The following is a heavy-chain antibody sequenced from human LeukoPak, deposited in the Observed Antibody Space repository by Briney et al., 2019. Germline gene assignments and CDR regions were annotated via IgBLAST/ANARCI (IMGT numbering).Heavy chain of an antibody. CDR3: ASGDYYGGFDY. CDR1: GFTFISYA. D-gene: IGHD4-17*01. Sequence: QPGGSLRLSCSGSGFTFISYAMSWVRQAPGKGLEWVSALGYSGNTYYADSVKGRFTISRDIAKNSLYLQMNSLRDEDTAVYYSASGDYYGGFDYWGQGTLVTVSS. CDR2: LGYSGNT. J-gene: IGHJ4*02. V-gene: IGHV3-23*01.